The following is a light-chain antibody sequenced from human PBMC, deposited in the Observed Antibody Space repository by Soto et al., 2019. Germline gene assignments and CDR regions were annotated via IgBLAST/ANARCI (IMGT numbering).Light chain of an antibody. J-gene: IGKJ5*01. CDR3: QQRSDWLPIT. V-gene: IGKV3-11*01. CDR2: DAS. CDR1: QSVSTF. Sequence: VVLTQSPATLSLSPGERATLSCRASQSVSTFLAWYQQRPGQAPRLLIYDASTRATGIPARFSGRGSGTDFTLTISSLEPEDVAVYYCQQRSDWLPITFGQGTRLEIK.